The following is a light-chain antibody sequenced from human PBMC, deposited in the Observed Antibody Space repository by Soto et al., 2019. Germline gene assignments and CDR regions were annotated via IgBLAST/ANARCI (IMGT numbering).Light chain of an antibody. CDR1: SSNIGNNY. Sequence: QSVLTQPPSVSAAPGQKITISCSGSSSNIGNNYVSWYQQLPGTAPKLLIYDNNKRPSGIPDRFSVSKSGTSATLGITGLQTGDEADYYCGTWDSSLSAGVFGGGTKLTVL. CDR3: GTWDSSLSAGV. CDR2: DNN. V-gene: IGLV1-51*01. J-gene: IGLJ2*01.